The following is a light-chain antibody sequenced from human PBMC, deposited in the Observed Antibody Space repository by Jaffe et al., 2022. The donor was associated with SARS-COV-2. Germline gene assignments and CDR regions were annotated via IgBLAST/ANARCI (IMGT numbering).Light chain of an antibody. CDR3: ESRDTSLSAWV. CDR1: SSNIANEY. CDR2: ENN. Sequence: QSVLTQPPSVSAAPGQKVTISCSGSSSNIANEYVSWYQQLPGTAPKLLIYENNKRPSGIPDRFSGSKSGTSATLGITGLQTGDEADYYCESRDTSLSAWVFGGGTKLTVL. V-gene: IGLV1-51*02. J-gene: IGLJ3*02.